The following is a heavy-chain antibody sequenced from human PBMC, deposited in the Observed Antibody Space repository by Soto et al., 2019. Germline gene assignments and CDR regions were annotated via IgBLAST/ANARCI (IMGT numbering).Heavy chain of an antibody. CDR2: ISSSSSYI. CDR3: ARDSIAGDYYYYYGMDV. Sequence: VQLVQSGAEVKKPGASVKVSCKASGYTFTSYAMHWVRQAPGKGLEWVSSISSSSSYIYYADSVKGRFTISRDNAKNSLYLQMNSLRAEDTAVYYCARDSIAGDYYYYYGMDVWGQGTTVTVSS. V-gene: IGHV3-21*01. CDR1: GYTFTSYA. D-gene: IGHD6-6*01. J-gene: IGHJ6*02.